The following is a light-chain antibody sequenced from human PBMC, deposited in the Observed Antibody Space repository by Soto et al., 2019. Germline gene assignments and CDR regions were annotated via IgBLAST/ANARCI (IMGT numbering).Light chain of an antibody. CDR3: QAWDSSSLV. V-gene: IGLV3-1*01. J-gene: IGLJ1*01. Sequence: SYELTQPPSVSVSPGQTASITCSGDKLGDKYAFWYQQKPGQSPVLVIYQDSKRPSGIPERFSGSNSGNTATLTISGTQAMDEADYYCQAWDSSSLVFGTGTKVTVL. CDR1: KLGDKY. CDR2: QDS.